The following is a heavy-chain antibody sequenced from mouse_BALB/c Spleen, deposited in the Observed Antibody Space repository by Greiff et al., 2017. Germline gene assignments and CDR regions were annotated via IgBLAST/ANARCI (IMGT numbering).Heavy chain of an antibody. CDR3: ANYYGSSSRYFDV. D-gene: IGHD1-1*01. CDR2: ISDGGSYT. Sequence: DVMLVESGGGLVKPGGSLKLSCAASGFTFSDYYMYWVRQTPEKRLEWVATISDGGSYTYYPDSVKGRFTISRDNARNILYLQMSSLRSEDTAMYYCANYYGSSSRYFDVWGAGTTVTVSS. V-gene: IGHV5-4*02. J-gene: IGHJ1*01. CDR1: GFTFSDYY.